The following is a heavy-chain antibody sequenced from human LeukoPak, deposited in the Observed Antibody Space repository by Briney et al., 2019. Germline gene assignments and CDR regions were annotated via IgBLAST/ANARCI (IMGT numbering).Heavy chain of an antibody. CDR2: ISNGNT. Sequence: PSETLSLTCSVSGASISTYYWNWIRETPGKGLEWIGHISNGNTDYNPSLKSRVTISVDTSKNQFSLKLTSVTAADTAIYYCARDKAHTYGRYFDPWGQGALVTVSS. CDR1: GASISTYY. CDR3: ARDKAHTYGRYFDP. D-gene: IGHD5-18*01. J-gene: IGHJ5*02. V-gene: IGHV4-59*01.